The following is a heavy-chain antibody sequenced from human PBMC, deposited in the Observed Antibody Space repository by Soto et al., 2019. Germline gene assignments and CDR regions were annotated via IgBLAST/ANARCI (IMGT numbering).Heavy chain of an antibody. J-gene: IGHJ4*02. D-gene: IGHD3-3*01. CDR1: GFTFSSYA. V-gene: IGHV3-23*01. CDR3: AKAWTIFGVVYYFDY. Sequence: GGSLRLSCAASGFTFSSYAMSWVRQAPGKGLEWVSAISGSGGSTYYADSVKGRFTISRDNSKNTLYLQMNSLKAEDTAVYYCAKAWTIFGVVYYFDYWGQGTLVTVSS. CDR2: ISGSGGST.